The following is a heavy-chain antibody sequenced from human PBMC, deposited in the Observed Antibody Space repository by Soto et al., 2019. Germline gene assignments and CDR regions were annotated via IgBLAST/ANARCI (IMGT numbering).Heavy chain of an antibody. CDR3: ARVLVGATDFDY. V-gene: IGHV1-3*01. CDR2: INAGNGNT. D-gene: IGHD1-26*01. Sequence: ASVKVSCKASGYTFTSYAMHWVRQAPGQRLEWMGWINAGNGNTKYSQKFQGRVTITRDTSASTAYMELSSLRSEDTAVYYCARVLVGATDFDYWGQGTLVTVSS. J-gene: IGHJ4*02. CDR1: GYTFTSYA.